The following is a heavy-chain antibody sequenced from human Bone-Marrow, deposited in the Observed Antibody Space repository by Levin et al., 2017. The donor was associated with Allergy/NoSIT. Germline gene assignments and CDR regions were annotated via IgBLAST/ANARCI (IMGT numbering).Heavy chain of an antibody. CDR2: IYYSGNT. D-gene: IGHD3-3*01. Sequence: PSETLSLTCTVSGGSINSGGFYWSWVRQHPGKGLEWIGFIYYSGNTYYNPSLQSRIAISIDRSRNQFSLKLSSVTAADTAVYYCARVPAYDFWGDYYTSDALDIWGQGATVTVSS. J-gene: IGHJ3*02. CDR1: GGSINSGGFY. CDR3: ARVPAYDFWGDYYTSDALDI. V-gene: IGHV4-31*03.